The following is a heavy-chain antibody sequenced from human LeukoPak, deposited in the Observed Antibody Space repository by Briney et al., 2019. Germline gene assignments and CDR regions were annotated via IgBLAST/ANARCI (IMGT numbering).Heavy chain of an antibody. CDR2: IYYSGST. V-gene: IGHV4-31*03. D-gene: IGHD6-13*01. J-gene: IGHJ4*01. CDR1: GGSISSGGYY. Sequence: SQTLSLTCTVSGGSISSGGYYWSWIRQHPGKGLEWIGYIYYSGSTYYNPSLKSRVTISVDTSKNQFSLKLSSVTAADTAVYYCARVGTAYSSSWFDYWGHGTLVTVSS. CDR3: ARVGTAYSSSWFDY.